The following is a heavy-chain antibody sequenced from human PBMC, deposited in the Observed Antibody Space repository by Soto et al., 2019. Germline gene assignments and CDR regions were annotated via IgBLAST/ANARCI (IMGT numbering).Heavy chain of an antibody. D-gene: IGHD6-19*01. CDR1: GFTFGSSA. Sequence: LVQSGPDVKKPGTSVQVSCKTSGFTFGSSAVQWVRQFGGQHLEWIGWIVVASGYSNVAQKFQDRVSLTRDLSTNTAFMELSSLTSEDSAIYYCAADVIGVAGDFDHWGQGTLVSVSS. J-gene: IGHJ4*02. V-gene: IGHV1-58*01. CDR2: IVVASGYS. CDR3: AADVIGVAGDFDH.